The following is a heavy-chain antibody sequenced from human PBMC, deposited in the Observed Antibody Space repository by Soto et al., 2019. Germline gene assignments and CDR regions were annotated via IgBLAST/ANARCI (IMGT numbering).Heavy chain of an antibody. CDR1: GFTFGDYA. D-gene: IGHD3-3*01. Sequence: GGSLRLSCTASGFTFGDYAMSWFRQAPGKGLEWVGFIRSKAYGGTTEYAASVKGRFTISRDDSKSIAYLQMNSLKTEDTAVYYCTRDHDKYYDFWSGKTPMDVWGKGTTVTVSS. CDR3: TRDHDKYYDFWSGKTPMDV. CDR2: IRSKAYGGTT. V-gene: IGHV3-49*03. J-gene: IGHJ6*03.